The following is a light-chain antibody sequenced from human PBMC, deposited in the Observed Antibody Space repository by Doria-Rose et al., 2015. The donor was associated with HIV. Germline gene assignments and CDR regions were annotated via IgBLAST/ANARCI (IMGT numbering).Light chain of an antibody. CDR2: DAS. J-gene: IGKJ5*01. V-gene: IGKV3-20*01. Sequence: TQSPGTLSLSPEERATLSCRASQRVKSSYLAWYQQKPGQAHRLLIYDASTRATGIPDRFSGSGSGTDFTLTISRLEPEDVAVYYCRQYGTSRGTFGQGTRLEIK. CDR1: QRVKSSY. CDR3: RQYGTSRGT.